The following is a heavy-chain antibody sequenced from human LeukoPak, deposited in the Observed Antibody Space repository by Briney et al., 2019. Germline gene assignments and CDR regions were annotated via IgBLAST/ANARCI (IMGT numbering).Heavy chain of an antibody. CDR2: ISSSGSTI. V-gene: IGHV3-48*03. J-gene: IGHJ4*02. Sequence: GGSLRLSCAASGFTFSSYEMNWVRQAPGKGLEWVSYISSSGSTIYYADSVKGRFTISRDNAKNSLYLQMNSLRAEDTAVFYCARWTGSNSGGSLDYWGQGTLVTVSS. D-gene: IGHD2-15*01. CDR3: ARWTGSNSGGSLDY. CDR1: GFTFSSYE.